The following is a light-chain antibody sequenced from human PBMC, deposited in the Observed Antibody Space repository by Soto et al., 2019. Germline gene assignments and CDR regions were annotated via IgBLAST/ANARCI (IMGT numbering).Light chain of an antibody. V-gene: IGLV2-23*01. Sequence: SVLTQPASVSGSPGQSITISCTGTSSDVGSYNLVSWYQRHPGKAPKLMIFEGSKRPSGVSTRFSGSKSGNTASLTISGLQAEDEADYYCCSYAGSSTYVFGTGTKLTVL. CDR2: EGS. CDR1: SSDVGSYNL. CDR3: CSYAGSSTYV. J-gene: IGLJ1*01.